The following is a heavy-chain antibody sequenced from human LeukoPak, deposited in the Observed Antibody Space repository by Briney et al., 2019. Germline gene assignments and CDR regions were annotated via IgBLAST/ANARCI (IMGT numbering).Heavy chain of an antibody. V-gene: IGHV3-23*01. CDR2: ISSSGGST. Sequence: WGSLRLSCAASGFTFSSYAMNWIRQPPGKGVECVSAISSSGGSTYYADSVKGRFTISRDNSKITLYLQINSLRAEDTAVYYCARDAERQGYWGQGTLVTVSS. J-gene: IGHJ4*02. CDR1: GFTFSSYA. CDR3: ARDAERQGY. D-gene: IGHD1-1*01.